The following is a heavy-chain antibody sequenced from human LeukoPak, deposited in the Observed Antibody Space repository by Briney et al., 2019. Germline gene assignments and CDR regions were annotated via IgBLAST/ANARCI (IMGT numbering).Heavy chain of an antibody. CDR3: ARGPSKAAAGRYYFDY. J-gene: IGHJ4*02. CDR1: GYTFTSYD. CDR2: MNPNSGNT. D-gene: IGHD6-13*01. Sequence: GASVKVSCKASGYTFTSYDINWVRQATGQGLEWMGWMNPNSGNTGYAQKFQGRVTITRNTSISAAYMELSSLRSEDTAVYYCARGPSKAAAGRYYFDYWGQGTLVAVSS. V-gene: IGHV1-8*03.